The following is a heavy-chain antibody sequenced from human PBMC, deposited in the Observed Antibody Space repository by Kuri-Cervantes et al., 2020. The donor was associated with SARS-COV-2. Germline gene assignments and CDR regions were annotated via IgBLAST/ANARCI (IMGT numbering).Heavy chain of an antibody. Sequence: SQTLSLTCAVYGGSVSGYYWSWIRQPPGKGLEWIGEIHHAVGTFYTPSLRSRATIFLDTSKNQFSLKLRSVTAADTAVYYCGRGPAAIITPYFDYWGQGTLVTVSS. J-gene: IGHJ4*02. CDR1: GGSVSGYY. V-gene: IGHV4-34*01. CDR3: GRGPAAIITPYFDY. CDR2: IHHAVGT. D-gene: IGHD2-2*01.